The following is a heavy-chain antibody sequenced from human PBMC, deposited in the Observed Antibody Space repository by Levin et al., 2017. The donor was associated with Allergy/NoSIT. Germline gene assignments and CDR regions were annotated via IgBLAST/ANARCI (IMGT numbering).Heavy chain of an antibody. Sequence: GESLKISCATSGFTFSNYAMSWVRQAPGKGLEWVSAISGSGSSTSYADSVKGRFTISRDNAKNTLYLQMNSLRAEDTAVYYCARKPVGGNYDILTGRPAAYYGMDVWGQGTTVTVSS. V-gene: IGHV3-23*01. D-gene: IGHD3-9*01. CDR2: ISGSGSST. CDR1: GFTFSNYA. J-gene: IGHJ6*02. CDR3: ARKPVGGNYDILTGRPAAYYGMDV.